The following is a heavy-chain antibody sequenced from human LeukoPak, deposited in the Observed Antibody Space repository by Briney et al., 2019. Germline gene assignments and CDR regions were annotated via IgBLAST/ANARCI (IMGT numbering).Heavy chain of an antibody. CDR2: IKRDGSEK. CDR3: ARVLSGSWDWFDP. D-gene: IGHD1-26*01. J-gene: IGHJ5*02. CDR1: GFNFGTHW. Sequence: PGGSLRLSCAASGFNFGTHWMTWVRQAPGKGLECVATIKRDGSEKYYVDSVKGRFTISRDNAMNTVYLQMNSLRAEDTAVYYCARVLSGSWDWFDPWGQGTLVTVSS. V-gene: IGHV3-7*01.